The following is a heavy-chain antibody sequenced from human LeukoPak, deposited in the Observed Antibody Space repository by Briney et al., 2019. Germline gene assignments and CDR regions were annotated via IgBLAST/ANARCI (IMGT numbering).Heavy chain of an antibody. Sequence: ASVKVSCKASGGTFSSYAISWVRQATGQGLEWMGWMNPNTGNTGSAQKFQGRVTMTRNTSISTAYMELSSLRSDDTAVYYRARCPSKYYDYVWGSYRNWFDPWGQGTLVTVSS. CDR1: GGTFSSYA. V-gene: IGHV1-8*02. J-gene: IGHJ5*02. CDR3: ARCPSKYYDYVWGSYRNWFDP. CDR2: MNPNTGNT. D-gene: IGHD3-16*01.